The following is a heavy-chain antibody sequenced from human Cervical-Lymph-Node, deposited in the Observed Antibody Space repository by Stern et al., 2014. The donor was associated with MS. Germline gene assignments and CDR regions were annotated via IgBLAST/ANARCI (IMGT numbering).Heavy chain of an antibody. V-gene: IGHV4-59*01. Sequence: QVQLVESGPGLVKPSETLSLTCTVSGGSISSYYWSWIRQPPGKGLEWIGYIYYSGSTNYNPSLKRRVTISVATSKNQFSLKLSSVTAADTAVYYCARTAIVGATTSFDYWGQGTLVTVSS. CDR1: GGSISSYY. D-gene: IGHD1-26*01. J-gene: IGHJ4*02. CDR3: ARTAIVGATTSFDY. CDR2: IYYSGST.